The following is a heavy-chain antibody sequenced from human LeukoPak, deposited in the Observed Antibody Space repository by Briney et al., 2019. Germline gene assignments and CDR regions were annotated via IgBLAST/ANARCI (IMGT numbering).Heavy chain of an antibody. CDR3: ARDGGIAAAGDY. D-gene: IGHD6-13*01. CDR2: INPSGGTT. Sequence: GASVKVSCKASGYTFTSYYMHWVRQAPGQGLEWMGIINPSGGTTSYAQKFQGRVTMTRDMSTSTVYMELSSLRSEDTAVYYCARDGGIAAAGDYWGQGTLVTVSS. V-gene: IGHV1-46*01. CDR1: GYTFTSYY. J-gene: IGHJ4*02.